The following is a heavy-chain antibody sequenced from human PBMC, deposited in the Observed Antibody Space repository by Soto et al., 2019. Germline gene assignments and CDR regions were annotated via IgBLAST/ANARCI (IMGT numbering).Heavy chain of an antibody. J-gene: IGHJ4*02. CDR3: AREASKHSPCYFGH. Sequence: QVQLQESGPGLVKPSGTLSLTCAVSGGSISSSNWWSWVRHSPGQWLEWIGENYHSGSTNYNPSLKSRVTMSVDESKNQLSLSLNAVTAADTAGHYCAREASKHSPCYFGHWGQGTLVPVSS. CDR1: GGSISSSNW. CDR2: NYHSGST. V-gene: IGHV4-4*02. D-gene: IGHD4-4*01.